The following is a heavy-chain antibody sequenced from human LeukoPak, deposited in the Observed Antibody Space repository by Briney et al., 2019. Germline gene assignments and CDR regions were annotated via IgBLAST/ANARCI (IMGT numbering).Heavy chain of an antibody. CDR1: GGSFSGYY. J-gene: IGHJ3*02. CDR3: AXXXXYDSSGYYAFDI. V-gene: IGHV4-34*01. D-gene: IGHD3-22*01. Sequence: PSETLSLTCAVYGGSFSGYYWSWIRQPPGKGLEWIGEINHSGSTNYNPSLKSRVTISVDTSKNQFSLKLSSVTAADTAVYYCAXXXXYDSSGYYAFDIWGQGTMVTVSS. CDR2: INHSGST.